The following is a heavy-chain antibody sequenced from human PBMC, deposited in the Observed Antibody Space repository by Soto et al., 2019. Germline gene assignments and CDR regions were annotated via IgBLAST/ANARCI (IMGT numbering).Heavy chain of an antibody. V-gene: IGHV3-30-3*01. CDR3: SRGLQLPDYFDY. CDR1: GFTFSDYA. Sequence: GGSLRLSCAASGFTFSDYAIYWVRQAPGRGLEWVAVISYDGSSKYFADSVKGRFTISRDNSKDTMYLQMNSLRPEDTAVYYCSRGLQLPDYFDYWGQGTLVTVSS. J-gene: IGHJ4*02. CDR2: ISYDGSSK. D-gene: IGHD3-10*01.